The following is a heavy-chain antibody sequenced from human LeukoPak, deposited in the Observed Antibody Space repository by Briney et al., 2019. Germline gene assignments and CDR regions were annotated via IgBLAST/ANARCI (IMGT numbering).Heavy chain of an antibody. D-gene: IGHD2-15*01. CDR1: GGSFSGYY. CDR3: ARDTRVVVVAASYYYYYGMDV. J-gene: IGHJ6*02. V-gene: IGHV4-34*01. Sequence: KPSETLSLTCAVYGGSFSGYYWSWIRQPPGEGLEWIGEINHSGSTNYNPSLKSRVTMSVDTSKNQFSLKLSSVTAADTAVYYCARDTRVVVVAASYYYYYGMDVWGQGTTVTVSS. CDR2: INHSGST.